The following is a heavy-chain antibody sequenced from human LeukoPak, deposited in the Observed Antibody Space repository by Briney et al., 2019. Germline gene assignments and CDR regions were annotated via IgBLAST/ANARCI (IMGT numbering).Heavy chain of an antibody. CDR3: ARGRYDSSGYYYENFDY. J-gene: IGHJ4*02. D-gene: IGHD3-22*01. CDR2: IYHSGST. CDR1: GGSISSGGYY. Sequence: SETLSLTCTVSGGSISSGGYYWSWIRQPPGKGLEWIGYIYHSGSTYYNPSLKSRVTISVDRSKNQFSLKLSSVTAADTAVYYCARGRYDSSGYYYENFDYWGQGTLVTVSS. V-gene: IGHV4-30-2*01.